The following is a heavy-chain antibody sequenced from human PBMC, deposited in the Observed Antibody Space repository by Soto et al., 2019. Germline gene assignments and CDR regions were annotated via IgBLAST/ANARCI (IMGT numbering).Heavy chain of an antibody. CDR1: GYTFTRYT. J-gene: IGHJ5*02. V-gene: IGHV1-3*01. Sequence: ASVKVSCKASGYTFTRYTMNWVRQAPGQRLEWMGWINPDNGNTKSSQKFQDRVIITRDTSASTAYMDLSSLRSEDTAVYYCARGIAKGQLQPLGQGTLVTVSS. CDR3: ARGIAKGQLQP. CDR2: INPDNGNT. D-gene: IGHD2-2*01.